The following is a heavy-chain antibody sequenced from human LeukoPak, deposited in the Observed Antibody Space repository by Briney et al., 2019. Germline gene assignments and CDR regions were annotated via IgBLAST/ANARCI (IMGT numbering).Heavy chain of an antibody. Sequence: SVKVSCKASGGTFSSYAISWVRQAPGQGLEWMGGIIPIFGTANYAQKFQGRVTITTDESTSTAYMELGSLRSEDTAVYYCARVCSSTSCYGAFDIWGQGTMVTVSS. J-gene: IGHJ3*02. CDR3: ARVCSSTSCYGAFDI. CDR2: IIPIFGTA. CDR1: GGTFSSYA. D-gene: IGHD2-2*01. V-gene: IGHV1-69*05.